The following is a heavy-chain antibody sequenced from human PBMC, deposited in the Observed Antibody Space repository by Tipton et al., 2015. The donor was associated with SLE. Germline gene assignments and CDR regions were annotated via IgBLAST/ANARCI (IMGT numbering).Heavy chain of an antibody. CDR3: VREGGYWSWFDS. Sequence: VQSGGSLRLSCAASGFTFMSYDMNWVRQAPGKGLEWVSYISHSGSTTYYSDSVKGRFTISRDDAMNSLVLQMSSLRVEDTAVYYRVREGGYWSWFDSWGQGTLVTVSS. V-gene: IGHV3-48*03. CDR2: ISHSGSTT. J-gene: IGHJ5*01. CDR1: GFTFMSYD. D-gene: IGHD3-3*01.